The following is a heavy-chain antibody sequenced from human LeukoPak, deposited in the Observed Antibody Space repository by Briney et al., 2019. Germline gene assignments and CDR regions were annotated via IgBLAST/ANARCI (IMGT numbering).Heavy chain of an antibody. D-gene: IGHD4/OR15-4a*01. J-gene: IGHJ6*02. CDR1: GFTFSNFA. Sequence: GGSLRLSCAASGFTFSNFAMHWVRQAPGKGLEWVAVISYDGSNKYYADSVKGRFTISRDNSKNTLYLQMNSLRAEDTAVYYCAKTWDYYYYYGMDVWGQGTTVTVSS. CDR2: ISYDGSNK. V-gene: IGHV3-30*18. CDR3: AKTWDYYYYYGMDV.